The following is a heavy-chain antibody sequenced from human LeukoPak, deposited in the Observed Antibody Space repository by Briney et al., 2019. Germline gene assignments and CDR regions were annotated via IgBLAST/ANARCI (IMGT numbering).Heavy chain of an antibody. J-gene: IGHJ4*02. CDR2: ISSSGNTT. D-gene: IGHD3-10*01. CDR1: GFTFSDNY. V-gene: IGHV3-11*04. CDR3: ARHGVGYYGSGNYYYFDY. Sequence: GGSLRLSCAASGFTFSDNYMSWIRQAPGKGLEWVSYISSSGNTTYNADSVKGRFSITRDNAKNSLYLQMNSLRAEDTAVYYCARHGVGYYGSGNYYYFDYWGQGTLVTVSS.